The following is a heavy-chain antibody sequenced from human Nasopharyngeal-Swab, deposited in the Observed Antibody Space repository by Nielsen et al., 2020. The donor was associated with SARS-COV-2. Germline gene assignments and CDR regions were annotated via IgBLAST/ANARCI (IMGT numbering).Heavy chain of an antibody. J-gene: IGHJ3*02. Sequence: SETLSLTCTVSGGSISSYYWSWIRQPPGKGLEWIGYIYYTGSTTYNPSLKSRVIISVDTSKSQFSLKLSSVTAADTAVSYCARWTYSYDSSGYPLTAFDIWGQGTMVTVSS. CDR1: GGSISSYY. V-gene: IGHV4-59*01. CDR2: IYYTGST. D-gene: IGHD3-22*01. CDR3: ARWTYSYDSSGYPLTAFDI.